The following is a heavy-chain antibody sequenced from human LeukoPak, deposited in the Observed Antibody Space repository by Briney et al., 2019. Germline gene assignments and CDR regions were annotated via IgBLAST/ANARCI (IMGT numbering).Heavy chain of an antibody. CDR1: GGSISSSSYY. CDR3: ARLNPSDRWLQLLGGAALGGTFDY. V-gene: IGHV4-39*01. J-gene: IGHJ4*02. D-gene: IGHD5-24*01. Sequence: SETLSLTCTVSGGSISSSSYYWGWIRQPPGKGLEWIGSIYYSGSTYYNPSLKSRVTISVDTSKNQFSLKLSSVTAADTAVYYCARLNPSDRWLQLLGGAALGGTFDYWGQGTLVTVSS. CDR2: IYYSGST.